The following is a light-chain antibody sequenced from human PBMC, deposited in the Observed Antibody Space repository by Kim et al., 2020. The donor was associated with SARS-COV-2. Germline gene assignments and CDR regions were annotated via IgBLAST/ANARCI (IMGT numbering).Light chain of an antibody. CDR1: GGRTASID. J-gene: IGLJ3*02. CDR2: EDN. Sequence: KPVTKSCARRGGRTASIDVQWYQPRRGRAPSTVIYEDNQIPSGVPERFSGSIDSSSNSASLTISGRKTEDEADYYCQSYDSSNRVFGGGTQLTVL. V-gene: IGLV6-57*03. CDR3: QSYDSSNRV.